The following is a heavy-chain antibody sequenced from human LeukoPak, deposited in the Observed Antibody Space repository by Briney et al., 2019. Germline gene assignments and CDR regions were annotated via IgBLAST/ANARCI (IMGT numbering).Heavy chain of an antibody. Sequence: APVKVSCKASGYTFTGFFLHWVRQAPRQGFQYMGWINPDNGDTNYAQKFQARVTMTRDTSISTVYMELSRLTSDDTAVYYCARAAVAAGGPNWFDPWGQGTLVTVSS. CDR1: GYTFTGFF. D-gene: IGHD6-13*01. CDR3: ARAAVAAGGPNWFDP. V-gene: IGHV1-2*02. CDR2: INPDNGDT. J-gene: IGHJ5*02.